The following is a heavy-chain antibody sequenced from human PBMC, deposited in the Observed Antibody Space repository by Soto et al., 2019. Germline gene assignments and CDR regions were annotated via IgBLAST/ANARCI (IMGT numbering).Heavy chain of an antibody. CDR2: INHSGST. Sequence: PSETLSLTCAVYGGSFSGYYWSWIRQPPGKGLEWIGEINHSGSTNYNPSLKSRVTISVDTSKNQFSLKLSSVTAADTAVYYCARAPQYYDILTGYSPNWFDPWGQGTLVTVSS. CDR3: ARAPQYYDILTGYSPNWFDP. V-gene: IGHV4-34*01. J-gene: IGHJ5*02. CDR1: GGSFSGYY. D-gene: IGHD3-9*01.